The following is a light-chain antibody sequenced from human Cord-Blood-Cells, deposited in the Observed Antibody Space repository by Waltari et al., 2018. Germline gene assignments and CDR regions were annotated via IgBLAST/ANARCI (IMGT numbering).Light chain of an antibody. CDR3: LQDYNYPWT. J-gene: IGKJ1*01. Sequence: AIQMTQSPSSLSASVGYSVTITCRASQGIRNDLGWYQQKPGKAPKLLIYAASSLQSGVPSRFSGSGSGTDFTLTISSLQPEDFATYYCLQDYNYPWTFGQGTKVEIK. CDR2: AAS. CDR1: QGIRND. V-gene: IGKV1-6*01.